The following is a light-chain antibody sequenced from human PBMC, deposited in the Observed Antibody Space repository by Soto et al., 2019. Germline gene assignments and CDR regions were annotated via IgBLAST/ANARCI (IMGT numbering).Light chain of an antibody. J-gene: IGKJ1*01. V-gene: IGKV3-15*01. CDR2: GAS. Sequence: TVMTQSPATLSMSPGDRAALSCRASLNVATNMAWYQQKPGQAPRLLIYGASIRATGVPARFTGSGSGTEFTLTINNLQSEDFAVYYCHQYNTGLRTFGRGTKVAIK. CDR3: HQYNTGLRT. CDR1: LNVATN.